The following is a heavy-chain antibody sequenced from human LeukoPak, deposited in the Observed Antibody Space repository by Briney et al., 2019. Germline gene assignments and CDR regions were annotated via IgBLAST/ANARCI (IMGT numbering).Heavy chain of an antibody. V-gene: IGHV1-2*02. CDR3: ARALEVGDS. CDR2: INPDSGGT. J-gene: IGHJ4*02. CDR1: GYIFTGYY. Sequence: ASVKVSRKTSGYIFTGYYMHWVRQAPGRGLEWMGWINPDSGGTTYAQNFQGRVTMTRDTSITTVYMELSSLTSDDTAMYYCARALEVGDSWGQGTLVTVSS. D-gene: IGHD1-1*01.